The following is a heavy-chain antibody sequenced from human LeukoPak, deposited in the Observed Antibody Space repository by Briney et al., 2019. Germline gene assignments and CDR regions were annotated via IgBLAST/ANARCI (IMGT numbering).Heavy chain of an antibody. CDR2: IFTSGST. J-gene: IGHJ3*02. CDR1: GGSISSGSYY. V-gene: IGHV4-61*02. D-gene: IGHD6-25*01. CDR3: ARAVSGYAFDI. Sequence: SETLSLTCTVSGGSISSGSYYWSWIRRPAGKGLEWIGRIFTSGSTDYNPSLKSRVTISIDTSKNQFSLKLSSVTAAATAVYYCARAVSGYAFDIWGQGTMVTVSS.